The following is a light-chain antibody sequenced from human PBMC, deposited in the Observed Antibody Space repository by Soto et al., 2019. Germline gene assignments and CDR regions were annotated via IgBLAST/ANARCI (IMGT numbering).Light chain of an antibody. CDR2: GAS. Sequence: VMTQSPATLSVSPGERATLSCRASQSVSSNLAWYQQKSGQAPRLLVYGASTRATDIPARFSGSGSGTEFTLTISNLQSEDFAVYYCQQYNNWPPWTFGQGTKVEIK. J-gene: IGKJ1*01. CDR3: QQYNNWPPWT. V-gene: IGKV3-15*01. CDR1: QSVSSN.